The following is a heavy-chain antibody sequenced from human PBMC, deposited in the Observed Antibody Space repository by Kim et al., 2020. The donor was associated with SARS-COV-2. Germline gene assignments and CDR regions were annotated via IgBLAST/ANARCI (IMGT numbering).Heavy chain of an antibody. CDR3: ARDEKVDTAIHYYYYYGMDV. V-gene: IGHV3-21*01. D-gene: IGHD5-18*01. Sequence: GGSLRLSCAASGFTFSSYSMNWVRQAPGKGLEWVSSISSSSSYIYYADSVKGRFTISRDNAKNSLYLQMNSLRAEDTAVYYCARDEKVDTAIHYYYYYGMDVWGQGTTVTVSS. CDR2: ISSSSSYI. CDR1: GFTFSSYS. J-gene: IGHJ6*02.